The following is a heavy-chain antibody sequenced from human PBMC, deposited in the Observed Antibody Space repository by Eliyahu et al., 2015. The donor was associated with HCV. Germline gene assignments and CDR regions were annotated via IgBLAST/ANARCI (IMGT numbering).Heavy chain of an antibody. Sequence: EVQLVESGGGLVKPGGSLRLSCVASGFTLXGYGLNWVRQAPGKGLGWVASISSTSTYIYYRDSVRGRFTVSRDNARNSVYLQMNRLEPEDTAVYYCARVARDRCSATTCRGDYWGQGTRVTVS. J-gene: IGHJ4*02. CDR1: GFTLXGYG. CDR2: ISSTSTYI. CDR3: ARVARDRCSATTCRGDY. V-gene: IGHV3-21*02. D-gene: IGHD2-15*01.